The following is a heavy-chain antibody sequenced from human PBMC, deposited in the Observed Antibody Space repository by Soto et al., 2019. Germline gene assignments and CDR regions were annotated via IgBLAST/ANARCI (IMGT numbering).Heavy chain of an antibody. CDR3: AREGPIYYYYGMDV. Sequence: GASVKVSCKASGYTFASYYIHWVRQAPGQGLEWMGIINPSAGSTSHAQKFQGRVTMTRDTSTSTVHMELSSLRFEDTAVYYCAREGPIYYYYGMDVWGQGTTVTVSS. CDR1: GYTFASYY. CDR2: INPSAGST. V-gene: IGHV1-46*01. J-gene: IGHJ6*02.